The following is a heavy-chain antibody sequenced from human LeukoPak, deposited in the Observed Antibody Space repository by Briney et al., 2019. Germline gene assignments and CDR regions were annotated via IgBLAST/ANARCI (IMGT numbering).Heavy chain of an antibody. V-gene: IGHV1-69*13. CDR3: ASMDDSSGYYIDY. CDR2: IIPIFGTA. Sequence: ASVTVSCKASGGTFSSYAISWVRQAPGQGLEWMGGIIPIFGTANYAQKFQGRVTITADESTSTAYMELSSLRSEDTAVYYCASMDDSSGYYIDYWGQGTLVTVSS. D-gene: IGHD3-22*01. CDR1: GGTFSSYA. J-gene: IGHJ4*02.